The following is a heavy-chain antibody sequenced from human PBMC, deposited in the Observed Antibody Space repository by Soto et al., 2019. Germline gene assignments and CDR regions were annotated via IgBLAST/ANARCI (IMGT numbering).Heavy chain of an antibody. CDR3: AKLVTIAAAGTVDY. D-gene: IGHD6-13*01. CDR2: ISGDGGST. CDR1: GFTFRDYY. Sequence: LRLSCAASGFTFRDYYMTWIRQAPGKGLEWVSYISGDGGSTTYADSVKGRFTVSRDNARSSLFLQMNSLRAEDTAFYYCAKLVTIAAAGTVDYWGLGTLVTVSS. V-gene: IGHV3-11*01. J-gene: IGHJ4*02.